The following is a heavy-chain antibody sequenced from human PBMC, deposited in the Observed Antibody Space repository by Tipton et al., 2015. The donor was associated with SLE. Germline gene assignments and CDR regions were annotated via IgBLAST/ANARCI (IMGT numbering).Heavy chain of an antibody. Sequence: SLRLSCAASGFTYSGYAMHWVRQATGKGLVWVARTNEDGSITSYEASVKGRFTISRDNAKNTLYLQMNSLRAEDTALYYCARGIDPSSSRISDYWGQGTLVSVSS. CDR3: ARGIDPSSSRISDY. CDR2: TNEDGSIT. CDR1: GFTYSGYA. V-gene: IGHV3-74*01. J-gene: IGHJ4*02. D-gene: IGHD6-19*01.